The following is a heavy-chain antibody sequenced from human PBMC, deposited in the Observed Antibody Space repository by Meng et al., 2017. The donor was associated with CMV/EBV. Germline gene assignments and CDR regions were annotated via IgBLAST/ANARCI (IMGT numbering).Heavy chain of an antibody. D-gene: IGHD2-8*01. CDR2: MNPNSGNT. CDR1: GYTFTSYD. J-gene: IGHJ6*02. Sequence: ASVKVSCKASGYTFTSYDINWVRQATGQGLEWMGWMNPNSGNTGYAQKFQGRVTMTRNTSISTAYMELSSLRSEDTAVYYCARDFKYAGDYYYGMDVWGQGTTVTVSS. CDR3: ARDFKYAGDYYYGMDV. V-gene: IGHV1-8*01.